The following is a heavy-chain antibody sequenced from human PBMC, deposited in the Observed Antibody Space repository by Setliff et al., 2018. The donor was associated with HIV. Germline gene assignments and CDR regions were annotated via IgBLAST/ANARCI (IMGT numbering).Heavy chain of an antibody. CDR2: IFYSGSP. V-gene: IGHV4-59*11. J-gene: IGHJ6*03. Sequence: SETLSLTCTVSDGSIRSHYWSWIRQPPGKGLEWIGYIFYSGSPNYNPSLKSRVTISVDTTKSQISLKLSSVTAADTAVYYCARGAGYSYFDYSYYYMDVWGKGTTVTVSS. CDR1: DGSIRSHY. D-gene: IGHD5-18*01. CDR3: ARGAGYSYFDYSYYYMDV.